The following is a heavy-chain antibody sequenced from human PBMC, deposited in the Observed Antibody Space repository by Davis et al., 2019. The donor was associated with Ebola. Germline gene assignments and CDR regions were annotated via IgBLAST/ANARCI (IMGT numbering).Heavy chain of an antibody. D-gene: IGHD3-10*01. V-gene: IGHV1-2*06. CDR1: GYTFTGYY. Sequence: ASVKVSCKASGYTFTGYYMHWVRQAPGQGLEWMGRINPNSGGTNYAQKFQGRVTMTRDTSISTAYMELSRLRSDDTAVYYCARDGVLWFGELLYYYYGMDVWGKGTTVTVSS. CDR3: ARDGVLWFGELLYYYYGMDV. J-gene: IGHJ6*04. CDR2: INPNSGGT.